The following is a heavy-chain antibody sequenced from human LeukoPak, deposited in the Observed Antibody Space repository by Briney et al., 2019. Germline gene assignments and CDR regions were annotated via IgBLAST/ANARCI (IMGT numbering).Heavy chain of an antibody. D-gene: IGHD5-18*01. CDR1: GGSISSYY. CDR3: ARVDTAMGPFDY. V-gene: IGHV4-59*12. J-gene: IGHJ4*02. Sequence: KPSETLSLTCTVSGGSISSYYWSWIRQPPGKGLEWIGYIYYSGSTNYNSSLKSRVTISVDTSKNQFSLKLSSVTAADTAVYYCARVDTAMGPFDYWGQGTLVTVSS. CDR2: IYYSGST.